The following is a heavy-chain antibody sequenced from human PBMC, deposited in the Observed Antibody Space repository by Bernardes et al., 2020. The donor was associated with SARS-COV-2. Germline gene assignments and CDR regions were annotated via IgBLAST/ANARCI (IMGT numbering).Heavy chain of an antibody. CDR3: ARDRLRTEDIVVVPAADGAY. CDR2: IYYSGST. D-gene: IGHD2-2*01. CDR1: GGPISSSSYY. V-gene: IGHV4-39*07. Sequence: SETLSLTCTVSGGPISSSSYYWGWIRQPPGKGLEWMGSIYYSGSTYYNPSLKSRVTISVDTSKNQFSLKLSSVTAADTAVYYCARDRLRTEDIVVVPAADGAYWGQRGLVIVAS. J-gene: IGHJ4*02.